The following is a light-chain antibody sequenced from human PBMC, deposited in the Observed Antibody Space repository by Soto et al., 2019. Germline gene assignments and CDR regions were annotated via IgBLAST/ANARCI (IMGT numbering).Light chain of an antibody. Sequence: AIRMTQSPSSLSASTRDRVTITCRASQGISSYLAWYQQKPGKAPKLLIYAASTLQSGVPSRFSGSGSGTDFTLTIRCLQSEDLATYYCQQYYSYPRGTVGHGTKVDIK. CDR1: QGISSY. CDR2: AAS. J-gene: IGKJ1*01. CDR3: QQYYSYPRGT. V-gene: IGKV1-8*01.